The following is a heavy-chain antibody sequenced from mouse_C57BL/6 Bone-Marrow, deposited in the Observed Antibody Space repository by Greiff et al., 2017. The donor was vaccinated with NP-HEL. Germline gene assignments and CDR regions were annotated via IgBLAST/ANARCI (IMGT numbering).Heavy chain of an antibody. Sequence: QVQLQQSGAELVKPGASVKISCKASGYTFTDYYINWVKQRPGQGLEWIGKIGPGSGSTYYNEKFKGKATLTADKSSSTADMQLSSLTSEDSAVYFCAREDYGNLRFFYAMDYWGQGTSVTVSS. CDR2: IGPGSGST. J-gene: IGHJ4*01. V-gene: IGHV1-77*01. CDR3: AREDYGNLRFFYAMDY. CDR1: GYTFTDYY. D-gene: IGHD2-1*01.